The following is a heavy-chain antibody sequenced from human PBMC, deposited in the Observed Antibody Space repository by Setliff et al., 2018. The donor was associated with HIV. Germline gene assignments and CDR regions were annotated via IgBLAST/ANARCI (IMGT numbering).Heavy chain of an antibody. D-gene: IGHD3-3*01. J-gene: IGHJ5*02. V-gene: IGHV4-39*01. CDR3: ARHDFWSGYHNWFDP. CDR2: IYFSGST. CDR1: GVSISSSSYF. Sequence: SETLSLTCAVSGVSISSSSYFWGWIRRPPGTGLDWIGSIYFSGSTYYNPSLESRVTISMDTSKNQFSLKLTSVTAADTAVYYCARHDFWSGYHNWFDPWGQGTLVTVSS.